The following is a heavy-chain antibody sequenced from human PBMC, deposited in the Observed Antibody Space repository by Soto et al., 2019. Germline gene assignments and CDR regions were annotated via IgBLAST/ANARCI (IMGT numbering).Heavy chain of an antibody. V-gene: IGHV4-59*08. J-gene: IGHJ4*02. CDR1: GDSISSYY. CDR3: ARHGSPVAGTGRLDS. CDR2: IFYTGSI. Sequence: KTSETLSLTCTVSGDSISSYYWSWIRQPPGKGLEWIGYIFYTGSINYNPSLQSRVTISVDTSMNQFYLNLNSLTAADTAVYYCARHGSPVAGTGRLDSCGQGTLVPVSS. D-gene: IGHD6-19*01.